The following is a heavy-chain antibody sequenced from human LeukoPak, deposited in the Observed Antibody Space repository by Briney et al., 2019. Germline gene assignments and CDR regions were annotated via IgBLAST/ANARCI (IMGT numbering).Heavy chain of an antibody. CDR1: GYTFTSYD. CDR3: ARLSANAV. V-gene: IGHV1-69*05. Sequence: ASVKVSCKASGYTFTSYDISWVRQAPGQGLEWMGGIIPIFGTANYAQKFQGRVTITTDESTSTAYMELSSLRSEDTAVYYCARLSANAVWGQGTLVTVSS. J-gene: IGHJ4*02. CDR2: IIPIFGTA. D-gene: IGHD4/OR15-4a*01.